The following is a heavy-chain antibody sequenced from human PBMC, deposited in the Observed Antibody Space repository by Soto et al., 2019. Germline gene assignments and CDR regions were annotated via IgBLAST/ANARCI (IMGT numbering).Heavy chain of an antibody. CDR1: GGSISSGGYY. D-gene: IGHD3-22*01. J-gene: IGHJ5*02. V-gene: IGHV4-31*03. CDR2: IYYSGST. Sequence: SETLSLTCTVSGGSISSGGYYWSWIRQHPGKGLEWIGYIYYSGSTYYNPSLKSRVTISVDTSKNQFSLKLSSVTAADTAVYYCARGVDYYDSSGYFDPWGQGTLVTVS. CDR3: ARGVDYYDSSGYFDP.